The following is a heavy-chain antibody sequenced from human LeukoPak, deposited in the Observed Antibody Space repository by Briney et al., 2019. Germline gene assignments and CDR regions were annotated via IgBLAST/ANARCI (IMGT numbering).Heavy chain of an antibody. V-gene: IGHV4-59*01. J-gene: IGHJ3*02. CDR1: GGSLSSYY. CDR3: ARDHRVWGGQDAFDI. D-gene: IGHD3-16*01. Sequence: SETLSLTCTVSGGSLSSYYWSWIRQPPGKGLEWIGYIYYSGSTNYNPSLKSRVTISVDTSKNQFSLKLSSVTAADTAVYYCARDHRVWGGQDAFDIWGQGTMVTVSS. CDR2: IYYSGST.